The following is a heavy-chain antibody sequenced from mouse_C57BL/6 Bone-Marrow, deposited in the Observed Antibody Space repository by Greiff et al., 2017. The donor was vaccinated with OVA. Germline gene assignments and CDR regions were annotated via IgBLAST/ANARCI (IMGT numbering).Heavy chain of an antibody. D-gene: IGHD5-5*01. Sequence: VQLQQSGAELARPGASVKLSCKASGYTFTSYGISWVKQRTGQGLEWIGEIYPRSGNTYSNEKFKGKATLPADKSSSTAYMELRSLTAEDSAVYFCAKECYLEGPYYFDYWGQGTTLTVSS. CDR2: IYPRSGNT. CDR3: AKECYLEGPYYFDY. J-gene: IGHJ2*01. V-gene: IGHV1-81*01. CDR1: GYTFTSYG.